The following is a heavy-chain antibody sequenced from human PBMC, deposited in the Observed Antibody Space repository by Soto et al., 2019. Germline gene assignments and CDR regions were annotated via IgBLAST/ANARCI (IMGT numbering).Heavy chain of an antibody. Sequence: SETLSLTCTVSGGSINSYCRSWIRHPPGKGLEWIGHIYYSGTTDYNPSLKSRVTMSVDTSKNQFSLNLTSVTAADTAVYYCAIDSSVSPSIIDYLGKETVVTVSS. CDR1: GGSINSYC. J-gene: IGHJ4*02. V-gene: IGHV4-59*01. CDR2: IYYSGTT. D-gene: IGHD3-22*01. CDR3: AIDSSVSPSIIDY.